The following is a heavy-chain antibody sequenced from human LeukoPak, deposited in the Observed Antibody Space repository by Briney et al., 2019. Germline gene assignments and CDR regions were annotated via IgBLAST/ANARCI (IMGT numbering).Heavy chain of an antibody. CDR2: ISAYNGNT. CDR1: GYTFTSYG. V-gene: IGHV1-18*01. D-gene: IGHD3-10*01. CDR3: ARGPPRTYYYGSGSYYNMGDIDY. J-gene: IGHJ4*02. Sequence: ASVKVSCKASGYTFTSYGISWVRQAPGQGLEWMGRISAYNGNTNYAQKLQGRVTMTTDTSTSTAYMELRSLRSDDTAVYYCARGPPRTYYYGSGSYYNMGDIDYWGQGTLVTVSS.